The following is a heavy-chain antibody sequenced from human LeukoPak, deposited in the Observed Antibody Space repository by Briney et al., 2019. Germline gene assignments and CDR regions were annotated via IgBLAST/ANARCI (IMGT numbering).Heavy chain of an antibody. Sequence: PGGSLRLSCAASGFTFNCAMSWVRQAPGKGLEWVSVIYNGGSTYYADSVKGRFTISRDNSKNTLYLQMNSLRAEDTAVYYCARDGIVGATHVYFDYWGQGTLVPVSS. D-gene: IGHD1-26*01. CDR2: IYNGGST. J-gene: IGHJ4*02. CDR1: GFTFNCA. CDR3: ARDGIVGATHVYFDY. V-gene: IGHV3-53*01.